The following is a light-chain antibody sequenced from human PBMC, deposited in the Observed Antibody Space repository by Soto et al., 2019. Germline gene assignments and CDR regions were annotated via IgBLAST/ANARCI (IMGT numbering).Light chain of an antibody. CDR3: AVWDDSLNGPV. Sequence: QSVLTQPPSASGTPGQSVTVSCSGSGSNIGGNTVNWYQQVPGTAPKLLIYHNDRRPSGVPDRFSGSKSGTSASLAISGLQSAVEADYYCAVWDDSLNGPVFGAGTKVTVL. V-gene: IGLV1-44*01. CDR2: HND. J-gene: IGLJ3*02. CDR1: GSNIGGNT.